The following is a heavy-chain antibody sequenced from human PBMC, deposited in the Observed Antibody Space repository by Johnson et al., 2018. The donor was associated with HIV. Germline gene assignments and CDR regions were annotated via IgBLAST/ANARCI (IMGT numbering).Heavy chain of an antibody. CDR2: IYSGGST. CDR1: GFTVSSNY. J-gene: IGHJ3*02. D-gene: IGHD3-22*01. CDR3: AKGDYYDSRAAFDI. V-gene: IGHV3-66*01. Sequence: VQLVESGGGVIRPGGSLRLSCAASGFTVSSNYMSWVRQAPGKGLEWVSVIYSGGSTYYADSVKGRFTISRDNSKNTLFLQMNSLRAEDTAVYYCAKGDYYDSRAAFDIWGQGTMVTVSS.